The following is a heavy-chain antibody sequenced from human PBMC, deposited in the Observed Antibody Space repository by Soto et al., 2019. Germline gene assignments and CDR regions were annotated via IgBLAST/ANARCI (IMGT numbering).Heavy chain of an antibody. V-gene: IGHV1-69*02. CDR3: ARGSIAAAGTIRFYYYYYMDV. CDR2: IIPILGIA. CDR1: GGTFSSYT. J-gene: IGHJ6*03. D-gene: IGHD6-13*01. Sequence: SVKVSCKASGGTFSSYTISWVRQAPGQGLEWMGRIIPILGIANYAQKFQGRVTITADKSTSTAYMELSSLRSEDTAVYYCARGSIAAAGTIRFYYYYYMDVWGKGTTVTVSS.